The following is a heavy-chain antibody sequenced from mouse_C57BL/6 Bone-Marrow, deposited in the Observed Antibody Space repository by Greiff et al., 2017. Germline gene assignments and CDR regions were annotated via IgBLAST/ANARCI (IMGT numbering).Heavy chain of an antibody. J-gene: IGHJ2*01. V-gene: IGHV1-50*01. CDR2: IDPSDRYT. Sequence: QVQLKQPGAELVKPGASVKLSCKASGYTFTSYWLQWVKQRPGQGLEWIGEIDPSDRYTNYNQKFKGKATLTVDTSSSTAYMQLSSLTSEDSAVYYCAGSNYEGDYWGQGTTLTVSS. CDR3: AGSNYEGDY. CDR1: GYTFTSYW. D-gene: IGHD2-5*01.